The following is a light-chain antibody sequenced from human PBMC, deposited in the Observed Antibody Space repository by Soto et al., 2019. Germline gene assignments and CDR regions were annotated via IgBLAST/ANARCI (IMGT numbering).Light chain of an antibody. Sequence: DIQMTQSPSTLSASVGDRFTITCRASQSISSWLAWYQQKPGKAPKLLIYDASSLESGVPSRFSGSGSGTEFTLTISSLQPDDFATYYCQQYNSYWTFSQGTKVDIK. CDR3: QQYNSYWT. CDR1: QSISSW. V-gene: IGKV1-5*01. J-gene: IGKJ1*01. CDR2: DAS.